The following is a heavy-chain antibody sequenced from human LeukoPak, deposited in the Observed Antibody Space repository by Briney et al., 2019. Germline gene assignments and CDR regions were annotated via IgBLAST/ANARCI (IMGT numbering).Heavy chain of an antibody. J-gene: IGHJ4*02. V-gene: IGHV3-21*01. CDR1: GFTFSSYW. CDR2: ISSISSYI. Sequence: GGSLRLSCAASGFTFSSYWMHWVRQAPGKGLEWVSSISSISSYIYYADSVKGRFTISRDNAKNSLYLQMNSLRAEDTAVYYCARDRSWGQGTLVTVSS. CDR3: ARDRS.